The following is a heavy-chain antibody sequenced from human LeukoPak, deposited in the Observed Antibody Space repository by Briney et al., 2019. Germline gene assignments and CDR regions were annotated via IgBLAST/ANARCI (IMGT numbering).Heavy chain of an antibody. J-gene: IGHJ6*03. Sequence: ASVKVSCKASGYTFTSYGISWVRRAPGQGLEWMGWISAYNGNTNYAQKLQGRVTMTTDTSTSTAYMELRSLRSDDTAVYYCARVGLHIVVVPAAISYYYYYMDVWGKGTTVTVSS. CDR3: ARVGLHIVVVPAAISYYYYYMDV. V-gene: IGHV1-18*01. CDR2: ISAYNGNT. CDR1: GYTFTSYG. D-gene: IGHD2-2*01.